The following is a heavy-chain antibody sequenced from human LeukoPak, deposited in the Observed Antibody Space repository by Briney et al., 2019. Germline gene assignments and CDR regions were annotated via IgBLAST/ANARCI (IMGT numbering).Heavy chain of an antibody. V-gene: IGHV3-7*01. CDR3: ARVIVVPAAIDFWSGYADY. CDR2: IKQDGSEK. CDR1: GFTFSSYA. J-gene: IGHJ4*02. D-gene: IGHD2-2*01. Sequence: GGSLRLSCAASGFTFSSYAMPWVRQAPGKGLEWVANIKQDGSEKYYVDSVKGRFTISRDNAKNSLYLQMNSLRAEDTAVYYCARVIVVPAAIDFWSGYADYWGQGTLVTVSS.